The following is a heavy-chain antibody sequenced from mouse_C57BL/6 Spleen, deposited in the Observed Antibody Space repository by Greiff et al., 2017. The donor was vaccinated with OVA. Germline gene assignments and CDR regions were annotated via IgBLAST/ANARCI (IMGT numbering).Heavy chain of an antibody. CDR1: GFTFSDYG. CDR3: AREYDDYDVYFDV. CDR2: ISSGSSTI. Sequence: EVQVVESGGGLVKPGGSLKLSCAASGFTFSDYGMHWVRQAPEKGLEWVAYISSGSSTIYYADTVKGRFTISRDNAKNTLFLQMTSLRSEDTAMYYCAREYDDYDVYFDVWGTGTTVTVSS. J-gene: IGHJ1*03. D-gene: IGHD2-4*01. V-gene: IGHV5-17*01.